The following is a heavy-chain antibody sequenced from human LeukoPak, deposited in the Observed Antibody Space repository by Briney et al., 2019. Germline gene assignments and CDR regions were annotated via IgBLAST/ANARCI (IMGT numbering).Heavy chain of an antibody. J-gene: IGHJ4*02. CDR1: GFTFSSYA. CDR3: ARGLRGSGRLDY. V-gene: IGHV3-23*01. Sequence: GSLRLSCAASGFTFSSYAMSWVRQAPGKGLEWVSAISGSGGSTYYADSVKGRFTISRHNSKNTLYLQMNSLRAEDTAVYYCARGLRGSGRLDYWGQGTLVTVSS. CDR2: ISGSGGST. D-gene: IGHD2-15*01.